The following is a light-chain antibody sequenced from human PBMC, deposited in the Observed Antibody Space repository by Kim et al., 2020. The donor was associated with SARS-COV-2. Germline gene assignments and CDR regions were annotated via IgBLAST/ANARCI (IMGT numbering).Light chain of an antibody. CDR1: RSNVGRNY. J-gene: IGLJ3*02. V-gene: IGLV1-44*01. CDR2: RND. CDR3: EAWDDSLNGPV. Sequence: QSVLIQPPSASGTPGQSVTISCSGGRSNVGRNYVYWFQHVPGTAPKLLIERNDQRPSGVPARFSGSKSGTSASLAISGLQPEDDADYYCEAWDDSLNGPVCGGGTQLTVL.